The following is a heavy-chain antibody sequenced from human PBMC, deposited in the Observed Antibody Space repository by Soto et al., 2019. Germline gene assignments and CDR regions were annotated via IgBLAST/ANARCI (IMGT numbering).Heavy chain of an antibody. J-gene: IGHJ3*02. Sequence: QVQLEQSGAEVKKPGSSVKVSCKASGGTLSDHGVAWLRQAPGQGLEWMVGTIPVFNTAKYAQKFQGRVTVTADKFTNIAYMELSSLRSADTAFYFCARGVYGSGNYYTGPSAFDIWGQGTMVSVSS. CDR1: GGTLSDHG. V-gene: IGHV1-69*06. D-gene: IGHD3-10*01. CDR2: TIPVFNTA. CDR3: ARGVYGSGNYYTGPSAFDI.